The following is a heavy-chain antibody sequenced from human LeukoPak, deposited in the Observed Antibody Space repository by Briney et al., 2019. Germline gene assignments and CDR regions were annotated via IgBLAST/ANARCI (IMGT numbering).Heavy chain of an antibody. V-gene: IGHV3-11*01. CDR1: GFTFSDYY. CDR3: ARDPYDFWSGYHYYYYYYGMDV. D-gene: IGHD3-3*01. Sequence: GGSLRLSCAASGFTFSDYYMSWIRQAPGKGLEWVSYISSSGSTIYYADSVKGRFTISRDNAKNSLYLQMNSLRAEDTAVYYCARDPYDFWSGYHYYYYYYGMDVWGQGTTVTVSS. CDR2: ISSSGSTI. J-gene: IGHJ6*02.